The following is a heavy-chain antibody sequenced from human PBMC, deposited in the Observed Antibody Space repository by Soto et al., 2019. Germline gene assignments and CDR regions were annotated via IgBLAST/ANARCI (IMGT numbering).Heavy chain of an antibody. J-gene: IGHJ4*02. CDR1: GFSFRSYA. CDR3: ARARLDTPALEY. Sequence: QVQLVESGGGVVQPGRSLRLSCAASGFSFRSYAMHWVRQAPGKGLEWVAVMSYDGSDKDYADSVKGRFTISRDNSKHTLYLQMSSLRAEDTAVHYCARARLDTPALEYWGQGTLVTVSS. V-gene: IGHV3-30-3*01. D-gene: IGHD2-2*01. CDR2: MSYDGSDK.